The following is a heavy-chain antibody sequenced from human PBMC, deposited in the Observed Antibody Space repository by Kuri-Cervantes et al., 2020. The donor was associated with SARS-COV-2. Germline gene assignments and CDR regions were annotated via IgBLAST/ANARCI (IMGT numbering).Heavy chain of an antibody. CDR1: EFTFRSYD. D-gene: IGHD2-15*01. CDR3: ARHRGYCSGGGCYSTGFSFDY. V-gene: IGHV3-21*01. J-gene: IGHJ4*02. Sequence: GGSLRLSCAASEFTFRSYDMTWVRQAPGMGLEWVSSISSGSDYIYYADSVKGRFTVSRDNAANSLYLQMNSLGVGDTAVYYCARHRGYCSGGGCYSTGFSFDYWGQGALVTVSS. CDR2: ISSGSDYI.